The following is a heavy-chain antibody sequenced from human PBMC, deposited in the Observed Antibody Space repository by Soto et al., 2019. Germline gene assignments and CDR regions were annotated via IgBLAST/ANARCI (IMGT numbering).Heavy chain of an antibody. V-gene: IGHV3-30-3*01. CDR2: ISYDGSNK. J-gene: IGHJ4*02. CDR3: ARSLYYYDSSAPGDY. Sequence: AGGSLRLSCAASGFTFSSYAMHWVRQAPGKGLEWVAVISYDGSNKYYADSVKGRFTISRDNSKNTLYLQMNSLRAEDTAVYYCARSLYYYDSSAPGDYWGQGTLVTVSS. D-gene: IGHD3-22*01. CDR1: GFTFSSYA.